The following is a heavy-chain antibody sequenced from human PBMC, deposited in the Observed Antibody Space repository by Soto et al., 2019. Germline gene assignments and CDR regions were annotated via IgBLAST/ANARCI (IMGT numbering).Heavy chain of an antibody. CDR3: ASDIKQQWLPDAFDI. CDR1: GYTFTSYY. J-gene: IGHJ3*02. D-gene: IGHD6-19*01. Sequence: ASVKVSCKASGYTFTSYYMHWVRQAPGQGLEWMGIINPSGGSTSYAQKFQGRVTMTRDTSTSTVYMELSSLRSEYMAVYYCASDIKQQWLPDAFDIWGQGTMVTVSS. CDR2: INPSGGST. V-gene: IGHV1-46*03.